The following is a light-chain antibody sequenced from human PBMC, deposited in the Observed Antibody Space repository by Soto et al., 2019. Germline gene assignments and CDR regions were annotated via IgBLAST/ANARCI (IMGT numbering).Light chain of an antibody. Sequence: IVLTQSPGTLSSSPGERATLSCRASQSVSTSNLAWYQQRPGQAPRLLIYGASRRATGIPARFSGSGSGTEFTLTISSLQSEDFAVYYCQQRSNWPLTFGGGTKVDIK. CDR2: GAS. CDR1: QSVSTSN. V-gene: IGKV3D-20*02. J-gene: IGKJ4*01. CDR3: QQRSNWPLT.